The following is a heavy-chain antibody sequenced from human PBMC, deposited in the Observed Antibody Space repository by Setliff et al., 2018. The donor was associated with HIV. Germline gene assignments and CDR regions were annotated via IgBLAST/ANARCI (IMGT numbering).Heavy chain of an antibody. D-gene: IGHD3-22*01. Sequence: SETLSLTCTVSGGSISSGSYYWSWIRQPAGKGLEWIGRIYTTGITNYIPSLKSRVTISLDTSKNQFSLKLSSVTAADTAVYYCARTPEDYDQYFFDRWGQGTLVTVSS. CDR3: ARTPEDYDQYFFDR. V-gene: IGHV4-61*02. J-gene: IGHJ4*02. CDR2: IYTTGIT. CDR1: GGSISSGSYY.